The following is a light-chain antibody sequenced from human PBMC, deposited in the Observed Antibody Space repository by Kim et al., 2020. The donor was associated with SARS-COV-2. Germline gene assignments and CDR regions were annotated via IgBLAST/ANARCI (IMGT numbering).Light chain of an antibody. CDR1: SGNIADNY. CDR3: QSYDISNVI. J-gene: IGLJ2*01. Sequence: NFMLTQPHSVSESPGNTVTISCTRTSGNIADNYVQWYQQRPGSAPTIVIYEDSERPSGVPDRFSGSIDTSSSSASLTISGLKTEDEADYYCQSYDISNVIFGGGTQLTFL. CDR2: EDS. V-gene: IGLV6-57*04.